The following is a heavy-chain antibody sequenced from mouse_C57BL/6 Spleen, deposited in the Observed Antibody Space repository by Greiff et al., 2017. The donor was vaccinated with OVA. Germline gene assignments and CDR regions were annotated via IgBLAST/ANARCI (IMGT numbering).Heavy chain of an antibody. CDR1: GYAFSSSW. CDR3: ARPIYDGYGGFAY. Sequence: QVQLQQSGPELVKPGASVKISCKASGYAFSSSWMNWVKQRPGKGLEWIGRIYPGDGDTNYNGKFKGKATLTADKSSSTAYMQLSSLTSEDSAVYFCARPIYDGYGGFAYWGQGTLVTVSA. CDR2: IYPGDGDT. V-gene: IGHV1-82*01. J-gene: IGHJ3*01. D-gene: IGHD2-3*01.